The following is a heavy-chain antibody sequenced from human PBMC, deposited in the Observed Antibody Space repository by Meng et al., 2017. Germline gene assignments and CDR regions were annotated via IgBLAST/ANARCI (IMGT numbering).Heavy chain of an antibody. CDR1: GGSISMCSDY. V-gene: IGHV4-39*07. CDR3: AREVYYGSGSRWFDP. Sequence: HPPLTTPAPVLVNPSGPRPLTCPVSGGSISMCSDYWGWIRQPPGKGLEWIGSIYYSGSTYYNPSLKSRVTISVDTSKNQFSLKLSSVTAADTAVYYCAREVYYGSGSRWFDPWGQGTLVTVSS. D-gene: IGHD3-10*01. CDR2: IYYSGST. J-gene: IGHJ5*02.